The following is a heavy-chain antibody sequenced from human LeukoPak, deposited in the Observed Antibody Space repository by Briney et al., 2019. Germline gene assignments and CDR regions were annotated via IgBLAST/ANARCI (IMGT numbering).Heavy chain of an antibody. CDR2: ISGSGGNT. V-gene: IGHV3-23*01. CDR3: AKGPMGRGFDY. CDR1: GFTFRNYA. Sequence: GGSLRLSCAASGFTFRNYAMKCVCQAPGKGLEWVSAISGSGGNTYYSDSVKGRFTISRDNSKNTLYLQMNSLRAEDTAIYYCAKGPMGRGFDYWGQGTLVTVSS. D-gene: IGHD3-10*01. J-gene: IGHJ4*02.